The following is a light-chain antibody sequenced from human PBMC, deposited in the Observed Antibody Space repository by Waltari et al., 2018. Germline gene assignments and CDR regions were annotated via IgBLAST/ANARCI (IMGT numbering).Light chain of an antibody. V-gene: IGKV3-20*01. CDR3: HQYSSTPWT. J-gene: IGKJ1*01. Sequence: EIVLTQSPGTLSLSPGERAAVSCRASQTVSSSHLAWSQQKPGQAPRLLICGASTRASGIPDRFSGGGFGTDFTLTIDRLEPEDFAVYYCHQYSSTPWTFGQGTRVEIK. CDR2: GAS. CDR1: QTVSSSH.